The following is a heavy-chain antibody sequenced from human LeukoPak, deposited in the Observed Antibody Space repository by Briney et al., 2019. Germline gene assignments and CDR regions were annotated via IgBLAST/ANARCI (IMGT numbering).Heavy chain of an antibody. J-gene: IGHJ6*02. CDR2: IKQDGSEK. Sequence: GGSLRLSCAASGFTFSSYWMSWVRQAPGKGLEWVANIKQDGSEKYYVDSVKGRFTISRDNAKNSLYLQMNSLRAEDTAVYYCARWAIGYYDFWSGYYRDYYYYGMDVWGQGTTVTVSS. CDR1: GFTFSSYW. V-gene: IGHV3-7*01. D-gene: IGHD3-3*01. CDR3: ARWAIGYYDFWSGYYRDYYYYGMDV.